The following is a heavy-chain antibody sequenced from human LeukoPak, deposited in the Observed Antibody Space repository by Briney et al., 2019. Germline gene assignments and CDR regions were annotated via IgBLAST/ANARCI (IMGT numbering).Heavy chain of an antibody. Sequence: PSETLSLTCTVSGGSVSSGSYYWSWIRQPPGKGLEWIGYIHYTGTTNYNPSLKSRLTISVDTSKNQFSLKLSSVTAADTALYYCGRTPLVVVTKGAFDLWGQGTMVTVSS. V-gene: IGHV4-61*01. CDR1: GGSVSSGSYY. D-gene: IGHD3-22*01. CDR2: IHYTGTT. J-gene: IGHJ3*01. CDR3: GRTPLVVVTKGAFDL.